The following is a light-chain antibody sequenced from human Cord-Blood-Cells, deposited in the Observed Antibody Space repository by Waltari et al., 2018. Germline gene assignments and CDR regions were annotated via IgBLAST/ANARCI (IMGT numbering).Light chain of an antibody. CDR1: SSDVGGDNY. V-gene: IGLV2-11*01. CDR2: DVS. CDR3: CSYAGSEV. Sequence: QSALTQPRSVSGSPGQSVTISCTGTSSDVGGDNYVSWYHQDPCKAPKLMSYDVSKRPSGVPVRFSGSKSGNTASLTISGLQAEDEADYYCCSYAGSEVFGGGTKLTVL. J-gene: IGLJ3*02.